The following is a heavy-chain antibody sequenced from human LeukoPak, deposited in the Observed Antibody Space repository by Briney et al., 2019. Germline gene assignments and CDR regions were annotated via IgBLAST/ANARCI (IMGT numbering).Heavy chain of an antibody. CDR2: IYQSGSS. CDR3: ARGIGAADF. CDR1: GGSICSRNW. Sequence: PSETLSLTCAVSGGSICSRNWWSWVGRPPGKGLQWIGEIYQSGSSIYNPSLRSRVTMSVDKSKGQLSLKLSSVTAADTAVYYCARGIGAADFWGQGILVTVSS. V-gene: IGHV4-4*02. D-gene: IGHD3-16*01. J-gene: IGHJ4*02.